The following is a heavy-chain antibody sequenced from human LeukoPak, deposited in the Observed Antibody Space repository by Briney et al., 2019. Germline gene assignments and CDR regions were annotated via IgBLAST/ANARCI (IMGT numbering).Heavy chain of an antibody. CDR1: GFTFSSFA. CDR3: AKDAARHSSGCLQY. CDR2: ISDSGDST. V-gene: IGHV3-23*01. Sequence: GASLRLSCAASGFTFSSFAMTWVRQAPGKGLEWVSSISDSGDSTYCADYVKGRFTISRDNSKNMLYLEMNSLRGEDTAIYYCAKDAARHSSGCLQYWGQGTLVTVSS. D-gene: IGHD6-19*01. J-gene: IGHJ4*02.